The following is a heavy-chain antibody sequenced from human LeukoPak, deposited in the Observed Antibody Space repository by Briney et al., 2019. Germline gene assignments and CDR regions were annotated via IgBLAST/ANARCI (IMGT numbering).Heavy chain of an antibody. CDR1: GFTVSSNY. CDR2: IRSKANSYAT. Sequence: SGGSLRLSCAASGFTVSSNYMSWVRQASGKGLEWVGRIRSKANSYATAYAASVKGRFTISRDDSKNTAYLQMNSLKTEDTAVYYCTMTPKSYYYYYMDVWGKGTTVTVSS. V-gene: IGHV3-73*01. J-gene: IGHJ6*03. CDR3: TMTPKSYYYYYMDV. D-gene: IGHD2-15*01.